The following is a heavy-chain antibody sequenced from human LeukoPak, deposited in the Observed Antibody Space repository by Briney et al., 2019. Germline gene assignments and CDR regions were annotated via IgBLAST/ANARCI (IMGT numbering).Heavy chain of an antibody. D-gene: IGHD6-6*01. Sequence: TSETLSLTCTVSGGSISSSSYYWGWIRQPPGKGLEWIGNIYYSGSTYYNPSLKSRVTISVDTSKNQFSLKLSSVTAADTAVCYCARRGRVEYSSSSYAFDIWGQGTMVTVSS. J-gene: IGHJ3*02. CDR2: IYYSGST. V-gene: IGHV4-39*01. CDR1: GGSISSSSYY. CDR3: ARRGRVEYSSSSYAFDI.